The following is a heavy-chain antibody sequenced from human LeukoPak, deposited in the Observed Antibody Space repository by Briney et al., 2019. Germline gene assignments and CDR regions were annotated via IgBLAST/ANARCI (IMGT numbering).Heavy chain of an antibody. CDR2: INHSGST. Sequence: PSETLSLTCTVSGGSISSSSYYWSWIRQPPGKGLEWIGEINHSGSTNYNPSLKSRVTISVDTSKNQFSLKLSSVTAADTAVYYCARSMTIATFDIWGQGTMVTVSS. CDR1: GGSISSSSYY. CDR3: ARSMTIATFDI. J-gene: IGHJ3*02. D-gene: IGHD3-3*01. V-gene: IGHV4-39*07.